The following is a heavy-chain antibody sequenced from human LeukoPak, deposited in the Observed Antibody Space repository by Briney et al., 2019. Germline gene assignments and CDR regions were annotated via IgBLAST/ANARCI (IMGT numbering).Heavy chain of an antibody. CDR2: ISGSGANT. Sequence: GGALRLSCTASGYTFSSYAMTWVRQAPGEGLEWVSAISGSGANTYYADSVKGRFAASRDNSKDTLYLQMRSLRAEDTAVYYCARGRSGYGPFDAFDIWGHGTWVTVSS. J-gene: IGHJ3*02. V-gene: IGHV3-23*01. CDR1: GYTFSSYA. D-gene: IGHD3-22*01. CDR3: ARGRSGYGPFDAFDI.